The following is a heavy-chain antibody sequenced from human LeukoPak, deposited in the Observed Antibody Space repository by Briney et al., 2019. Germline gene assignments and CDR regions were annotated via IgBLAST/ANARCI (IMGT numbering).Heavy chain of an antibody. Sequence: KPSETLSLTCTVSGGSISSYYWSWIRQPPGKGLEWIGYISYSGNTNYNPSLKSRVTISVDTSKNQFSLKPTSVTAADTAVYYCARQGGYIAPLALWGQGTLVTASA. CDR2: ISYSGNT. D-gene: IGHD6-13*01. CDR3: ARQGGYIAPLAL. CDR1: GGSISSYY. V-gene: IGHV4-59*08. J-gene: IGHJ4*02.